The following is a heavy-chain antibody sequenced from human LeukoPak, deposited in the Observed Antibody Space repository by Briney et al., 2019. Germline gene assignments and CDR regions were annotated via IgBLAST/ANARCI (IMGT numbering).Heavy chain of an antibody. Sequence: GGSLRLSCAASGFTVSTNYMNWVRQAPGKGLEWVSILYSGSDTYYADSVKGRFTISRDSSKNILSLQMNNLRAEDMAVYYCARVGDHFHWYLDLWGRGTLVTVSS. V-gene: IGHV3-53*01. J-gene: IGHJ2*01. CDR1: GFTVSTNY. CDR2: LYSGSDT. D-gene: IGHD3-10*01. CDR3: ARVGDHFHWYLDL.